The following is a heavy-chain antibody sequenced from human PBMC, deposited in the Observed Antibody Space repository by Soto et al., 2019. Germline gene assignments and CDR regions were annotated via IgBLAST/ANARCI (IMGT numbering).Heavy chain of an antibody. CDR1: GASINTGRYY. CDR2: VYHSGST. V-gene: IGHV4-39*01. Sequence: PSETLSLTCTVSGASINTGRYYWAWIRQPPGRGLEWVASVYHSGSTYYNPSLKSRVTISIDTSRNQFSLKLNPVTAADTAIFYCARIGNFYGSGSYYDTPFDSWGQGTLVTVSS. CDR3: ARIGNFYGSGSYYDTPFDS. J-gene: IGHJ4*02. D-gene: IGHD3-10*01.